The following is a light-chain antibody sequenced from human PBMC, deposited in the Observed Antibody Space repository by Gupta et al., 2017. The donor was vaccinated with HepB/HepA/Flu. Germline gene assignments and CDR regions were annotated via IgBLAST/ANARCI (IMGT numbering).Light chain of an antibody. CDR1: QKISNN. CDR3: QQSYIMPLT. Sequence: DIQMIQSPSSLSASVGDRVTITCLSSQKISNNLNWYHQKPGKVPKLLIYAVSDLQRGVPSRFSGSGSGIDFTLTISSLQPEDFGFYYCQQSYIMPLTFGAGTKV. J-gene: IGKJ4*01. V-gene: IGKV1-39*01. CDR2: AVS.